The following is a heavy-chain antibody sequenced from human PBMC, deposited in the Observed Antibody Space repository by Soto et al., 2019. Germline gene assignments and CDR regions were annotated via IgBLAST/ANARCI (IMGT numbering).Heavy chain of an antibody. Sequence: QVQLQESGPGLVKPSQTLSLTCTVSSGSANTSDYYWTWIRQSPGKGLEWIVNSYYDSSAYPNPSITSRVTESVDTSKDQFTINLFYVTAAETAVYYCARRMRDTYQYYNWFDPWGQGTLVTDSS. D-gene: IGHD3-16*02. CDR3: ARRMRDTYQYYNWFDP. J-gene: IGHJ5*02. V-gene: IGHV4-30-4*01. CDR1: SGSANTSDYY. CDR2: SYYDSSA.